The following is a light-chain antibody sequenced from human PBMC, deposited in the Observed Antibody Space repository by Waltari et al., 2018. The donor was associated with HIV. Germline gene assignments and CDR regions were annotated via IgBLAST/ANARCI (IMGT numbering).Light chain of an antibody. Sequence: AIQMTQSPPSLSASVGDRVTITCRASPNIRRDLGWYQQKPGKAPKLLIYAASTLQTGVSSRFRGGGSGTEFTLTINGLQSEDSATYDGLQDDSFPRTFGPGTKVDLK. V-gene: IGKV1-6*01. CDR2: AAS. CDR1: PNIRRD. CDR3: LQDDSFPRT. J-gene: IGKJ3*01.